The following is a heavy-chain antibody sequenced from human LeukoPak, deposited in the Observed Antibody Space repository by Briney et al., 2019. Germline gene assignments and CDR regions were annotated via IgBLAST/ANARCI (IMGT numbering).Heavy chain of an antibody. CDR1: SGSISTSNYY. CDR3: ARRYGDYGAY. J-gene: IGHJ4*02. CDR2: IFYSGST. D-gene: IGHD4-17*01. V-gene: IGHV4-39*07. Sequence: ASETLSLTCTVSSGSISTSNYYWGWVRQPPGKALEWIGNIFYSGSTYYNPSLKSRVTISVDTSKNQFSLKLSSVTAADTAVYYCARRYGDYGAYWGQGTLVTVSS.